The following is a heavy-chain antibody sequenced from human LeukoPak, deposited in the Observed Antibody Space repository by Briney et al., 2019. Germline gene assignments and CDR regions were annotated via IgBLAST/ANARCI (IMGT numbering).Heavy chain of an antibody. CDR2: IYPGDSDT. CDR3: ARGGSGWFHYYDY. J-gene: IGHJ4*02. D-gene: IGHD6-19*01. V-gene: IGHV5-51*01. Sequence: GESPKISCKGSGYSFTTYWIVWVRQMPGKGLEWMGIIYPGDSDTRYSPSFQGQVTISVDKSISTAFLQWSSLKASDTALYYCARGGSGWFHYYDYWGQGTLVTVSS. CDR1: GYSFTTYW.